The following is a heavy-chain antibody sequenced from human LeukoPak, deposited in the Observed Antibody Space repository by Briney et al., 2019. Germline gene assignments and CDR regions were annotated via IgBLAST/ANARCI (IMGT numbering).Heavy chain of an antibody. D-gene: IGHD3-10*01. CDR1: GYTFTSYD. J-gene: IGHJ4*02. CDR2: MNPNSGNT. CDR3: ASNFGFGEFDFDY. Sequence: GASVKVSCKASGYTFTSYDINWVRQATGQGLEWMGWMNPNSGNTGYAQKFQGRVTMTRNTSISTAYMELSSLRSEDTAMYYCASNFGFGEFDFDYWGQGTLVTVSS. V-gene: IGHV1-8*01.